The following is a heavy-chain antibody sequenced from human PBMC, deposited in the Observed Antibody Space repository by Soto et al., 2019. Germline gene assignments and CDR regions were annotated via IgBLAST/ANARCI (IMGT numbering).Heavy chain of an antibody. J-gene: IGHJ4*02. D-gene: IGHD2-15*01. CDR1: GYTFTNYG. CDR3: ARGPAGGLRGGVAY. CDR2: ISAYNGDT. V-gene: IGHV1-18*04. Sequence: ASVKVSCKTSGYTFTNYGITWVRQAPGQGLKWMGWISAYNGDTNYAQKFQGRVIMTTDTSTTTAYMELRSLRSDDTAVYYCARGPAGGLRGGVAYWGQGTLVTVSS.